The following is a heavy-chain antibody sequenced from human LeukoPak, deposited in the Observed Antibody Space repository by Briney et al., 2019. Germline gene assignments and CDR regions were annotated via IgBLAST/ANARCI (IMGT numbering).Heavy chain of an antibody. CDR3: AKDQFSSSWNGGDY. Sequence: GGSLRLSCAASGFTFSSYAMSWVRLAPGEGLEWVSAISGSGGSTYYADSVKGRFTISRDNSKNTLYLQMNSLRAEDTAVYYCAKDQFSSSWNGGDYWGQGTLVTVSS. J-gene: IGHJ4*02. CDR2: ISGSGGST. CDR1: GFTFSSYA. D-gene: IGHD6-13*01. V-gene: IGHV3-23*01.